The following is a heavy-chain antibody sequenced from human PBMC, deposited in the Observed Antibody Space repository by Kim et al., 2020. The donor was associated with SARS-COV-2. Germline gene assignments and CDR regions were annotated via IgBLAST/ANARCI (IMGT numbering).Heavy chain of an antibody. CDR1: GFAFGDYA. V-gene: IGHV3-9*01. CDR3: AKGLLRGVLRRDYDAFDL. Sequence: GGSLRLSCAASGFAFGDYAMHWVRQVPGKGLEWVLGLSWDSASVSYLDSVRDRFAVSRDNVKNIFYLEMSALGAEDTALYFCAKGLLRGVLRRDYDAFDLWGQGT. J-gene: IGHJ3*01. D-gene: IGHD3-10*01. CDR2: LSWDSASV.